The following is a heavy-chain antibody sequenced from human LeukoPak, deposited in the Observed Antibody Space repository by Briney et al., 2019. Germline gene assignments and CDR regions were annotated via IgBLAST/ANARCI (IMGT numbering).Heavy chain of an antibody. CDR3: AREGDSSNWYPGYFDY. CDR1: GFTFSTNW. D-gene: IGHD6-13*01. J-gene: IGHJ4*02. CDR2: INSHGSST. Sequence: GGSLRRSCAASGFTFSTNWMHWVGQAPLGGLVWVSRINSHGSSTNSADSVKGRFTISRDNGKNTLYLQMNSLRAGDTAVYYCAREGDSSNWYPGYFDYWGQGALVTVSS. V-gene: IGHV3-74*01.